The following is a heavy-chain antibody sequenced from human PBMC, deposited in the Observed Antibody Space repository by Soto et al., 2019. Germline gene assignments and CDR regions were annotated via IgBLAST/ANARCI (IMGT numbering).Heavy chain of an antibody. D-gene: IGHD4-17*01. J-gene: IGHJ6*02. CDR3: ARDLDDYGAVGSLLYHYYGMDV. Sequence: EVRLVESGGGLVKPGGSLRLSCAASGFTFSSYSMNWVRQAPGQGLEWVSSISSSRSYIHNADSVKGRFTISRDNARNSLFLHMNSLRAEDTAVYYCARDLDDYGAVGSLLYHYYGMDVWGQGTTVTVSS. V-gene: IGHV3-21*01. CDR1: GFTFSSYS. CDR2: ISSSRSYI.